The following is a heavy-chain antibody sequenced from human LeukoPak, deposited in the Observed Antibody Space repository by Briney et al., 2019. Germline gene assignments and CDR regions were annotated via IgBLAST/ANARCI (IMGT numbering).Heavy chain of an antibody. D-gene: IGHD3-3*01. CDR3: AAEDYDFLSGYYHD. V-gene: IGHV4-34*01. Sequence: SETLSLTCAVYGGSFSGYHWSWLRQPPGRGLEWIGEINHSGSTNYNPSLKSRVTISVDTSKNQFSLKLSSVTAADTAVYYCAAEDYDFLSGYYHDWGQGTLVTVSS. J-gene: IGHJ4*02. CDR1: GGSFSGYH. CDR2: INHSGST.